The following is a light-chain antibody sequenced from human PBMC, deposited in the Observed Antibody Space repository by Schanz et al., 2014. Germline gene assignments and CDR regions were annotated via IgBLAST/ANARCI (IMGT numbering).Light chain of an antibody. J-gene: IGKJ1*01. V-gene: IGKV3-15*01. Sequence: EIVLTQSPATLSLSPGERATLSCRASQRLTSYLAWYQQKPGQAPRLLIYGASTRATGIPARFSGSGSGTEFTLTISSLQSEYFAIYYCQQYHTSRTFGQGTKVEIK. CDR3: QQYHTSRT. CDR2: GAS. CDR1: QRLTSY.